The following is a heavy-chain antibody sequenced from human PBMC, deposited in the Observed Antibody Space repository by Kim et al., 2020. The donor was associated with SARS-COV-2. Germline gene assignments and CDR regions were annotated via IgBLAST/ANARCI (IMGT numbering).Heavy chain of an antibody. CDR3: ARDLGRDGPEVHPDY. CDR1: GFTFSDYS. V-gene: IGHV3-21*01. CDR2: ISSGSSYI. J-gene: IGHJ4*02. Sequence: GGSLRLSCAASGFTFSDYSMNWVRQAPGKGLEWISSISSGSSYIFYADSVKGRFTISRDNAKNSLYLQTNSLRPEDTAVYYCARDLGRDGPEVHPDYWAQGTLVTVSS. D-gene: IGHD3-16*01.